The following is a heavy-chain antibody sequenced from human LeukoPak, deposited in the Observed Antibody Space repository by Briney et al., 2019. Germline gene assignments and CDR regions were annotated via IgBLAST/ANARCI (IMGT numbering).Heavy chain of an antibody. V-gene: IGHV3-11*05. J-gene: IGHJ4*02. CDR1: GFTFSDYY. CDR3: AKVSIVVVPAATNFDY. D-gene: IGHD2-2*01. Sequence: GGSLRLSCAASGFTFSDYYMSWIRQAPGKGLEWVSYISSSSSYTNYADSVKGRFTISRDNAKNSLYLQMNSLRAEDTAVYYCAKVSIVVVPAATNFDYWGQGTLVTVSS. CDR2: ISSSSSYT.